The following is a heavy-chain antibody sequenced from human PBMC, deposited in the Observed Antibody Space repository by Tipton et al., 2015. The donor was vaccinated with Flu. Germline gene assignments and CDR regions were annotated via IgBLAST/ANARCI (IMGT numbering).Heavy chain of an antibody. D-gene: IGHD6-19*01. CDR1: GYTFTDYW. Sequence: QLVQSGAEMKKPGESLRISCQGSGYTFTDYWIGWVRQMPGKGLEWMGIIYPGDSEIKYSPSFQGQVTTSADKSINTAYLQWSSLQASDSAVYYCARSHFNGWSTAFDIWGQGTKVTVSS. CDR2: IYPGDSEI. CDR3: ARSHFNGWSTAFDI. V-gene: IGHV5-51*01. J-gene: IGHJ3*02.